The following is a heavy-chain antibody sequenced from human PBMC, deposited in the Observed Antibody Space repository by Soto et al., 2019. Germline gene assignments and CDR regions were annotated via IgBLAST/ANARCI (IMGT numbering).Heavy chain of an antibody. CDR2: IYSGGST. Sequence: EVQVVESGGGLIQPGGSLRLSCEVSGFSVTANYMSWVRQAPGKGLEWVSVIYSGGSTYYIDSVKGRFSIPRDISKNTLYLQTNSLRAEHTAVYYCHGYGYWGQGTLVTVSS. J-gene: IGHJ4*02. CDR3: HGYGY. V-gene: IGHV3-53*01. CDR1: GFSVTANY. D-gene: IGHD5-12*01.